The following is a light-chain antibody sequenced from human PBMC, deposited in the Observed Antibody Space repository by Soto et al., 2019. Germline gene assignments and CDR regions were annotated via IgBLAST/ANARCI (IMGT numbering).Light chain of an antibody. Sequence: EIVLTQSPGTLSLSPGERATLSCRASQSVSSSYLAWYQQKPGQAPRLRIYGASSRATGIPDRFRGSGSGTDFTLTISRLEPEDFAVYYCQQYGSSRTFGQGTKVEIK. CDR2: GAS. CDR3: QQYGSSRT. CDR1: QSVSSSY. V-gene: IGKV3-20*01. J-gene: IGKJ1*01.